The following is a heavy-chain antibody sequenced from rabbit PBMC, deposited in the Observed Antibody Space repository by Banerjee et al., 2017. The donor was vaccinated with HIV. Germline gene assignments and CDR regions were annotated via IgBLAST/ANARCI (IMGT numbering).Heavy chain of an antibody. V-gene: IGHV1S43*01. CDR3: ARENNDWEYFNL. J-gene: IGHJ4*01. Sequence: QEQLVESRGGLVQPGASLTLTCTASGFTISSYHTGWVRQAPGKGLELIACIYTDSDGTWYASWVNGRFTISRSTSLNTVDLKMTSLTAADTATYFCARENNDWEYFNLWGPGTLVTVS. CDR1: GFTISSYH. CDR2: IYTDSDGT. D-gene: IGHD2-1*01.